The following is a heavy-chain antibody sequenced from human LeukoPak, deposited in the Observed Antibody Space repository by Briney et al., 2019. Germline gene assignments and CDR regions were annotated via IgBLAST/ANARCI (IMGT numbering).Heavy chain of an antibody. CDR1: GGSISSYY. CDR2: IYYSGST. J-gene: IGHJ4*02. V-gene: IGHV4-59*08. Sequence: SETLSLTCTVSGGSISSYYWSWIRQPPGKGLEWIGYIYYSGSTNYNPSLKSRVTISVDTSKNQFSLKLSSVTAADTAVYYCARGRPDYDILTGYYDYWGQGTLVTVSS. CDR3: ARGRPDYDILTGYYDY. D-gene: IGHD3-9*01.